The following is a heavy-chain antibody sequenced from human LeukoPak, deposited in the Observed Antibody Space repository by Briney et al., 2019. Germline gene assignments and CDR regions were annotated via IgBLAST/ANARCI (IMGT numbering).Heavy chain of an antibody. V-gene: IGHV4-39*07. J-gene: IGHJ5*02. CDR3: ARGGSRYQLLNWFDP. D-gene: IGHD2-2*01. CDR2: IYYSGST. CDR1: GGSISSSSYY. Sequence: SETLSLTCTVSGGSISSSSYYWGWIRQPPGKGLEWIGSIYYSGSTYRNPSLRSRVTISVDTSKNQFSLKLSSLTAADTAVYYCARGGSRYQLLNWFDPWGQGTLVTVSS.